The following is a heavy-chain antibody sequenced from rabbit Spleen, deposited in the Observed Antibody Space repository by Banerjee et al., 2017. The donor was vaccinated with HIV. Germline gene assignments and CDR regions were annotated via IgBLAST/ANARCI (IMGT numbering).Heavy chain of an antibody. V-gene: IGHV1S7*01. Sequence: QLKETGGGLVQPGGSLTLSCKASGFDFSSYYMSWVRQAPGKGLEWIGIIYPITETTYYANWVNGRFTISSDNAQNTVDLQMNSLTAADMATYFCAREDVGGSISLWGQGTLVTVS. D-gene: IGHD1-1*01. J-gene: IGHJ6*01. CDR3: AREDVGGSISL. CDR2: IYPITETT. CDR1: GFDFSSYY.